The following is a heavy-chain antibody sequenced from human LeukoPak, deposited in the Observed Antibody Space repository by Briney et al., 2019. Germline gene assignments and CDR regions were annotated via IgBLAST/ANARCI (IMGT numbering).Heavy chain of an antibody. V-gene: IGHV4-39*01. CDR3: ARLRGLVYYFDY. CDR1: GGSISSSSYY. J-gene: IGHJ4*02. CDR2: IYCSGST. Sequence: SETLSLTCTVSGGSISSSSYYWGWIRQPPGKGLEWIGSIYCSGSTYYNPSLKSRVTISVDTSKNQFSLKLSSVTAADTAVYYCARLRGLVYYFDYWGQGTLVTVSS. D-gene: IGHD2-8*01.